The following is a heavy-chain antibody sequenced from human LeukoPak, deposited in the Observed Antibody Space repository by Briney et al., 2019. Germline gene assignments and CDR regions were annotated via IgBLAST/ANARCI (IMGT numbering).Heavy chain of an antibody. V-gene: IGHV3-48*03. CDR2: ISSSGRTM. J-gene: IGHJ3*02. D-gene: IGHD6-19*01. CDR1: GFTFSSYE. CDR3: ARDIVLIAVAVRGSFDI. Sequence: GGSLRLSCAASGFTFSSYEMNWVRQAPGKGLEWVSYISSSGRTMYYADSVKGRFTISRENAKNSLYLQMNSLRAEDTALYYCARDIVLIAVAVRGSFDIWGQGTMVTVSS.